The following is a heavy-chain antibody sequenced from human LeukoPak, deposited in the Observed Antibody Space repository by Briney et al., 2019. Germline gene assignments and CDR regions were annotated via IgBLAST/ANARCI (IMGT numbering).Heavy chain of an antibody. CDR2: INNDGSST. V-gene: IGHV3-74*01. Sequence: GGSLRLSCAASGFTFSSYWMHWVRQAPGKGLVWVSGINNDGSSTKYADCVKGRFTISRDNAKNTLYVQVNSLRVDDTAVYYCARGQGHGFDIWGQGTMVTVSS. J-gene: IGHJ3*02. CDR1: GFTFSSYW. CDR3: ARGQGHGFDI.